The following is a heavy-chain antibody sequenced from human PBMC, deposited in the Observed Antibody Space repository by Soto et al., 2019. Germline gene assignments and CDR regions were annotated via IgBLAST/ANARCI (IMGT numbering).Heavy chain of an antibody. D-gene: IGHD3-22*01. CDR3: ARPQITRYYYDSSGYYHDAFDI. CDR2: INPNSGGT. Sequence: ASVKVSCKASGYTFTGYYMHWVRQAPGQGLEWMGWINPNSGGTNYAQKFQGRVTMTRDTSISTAYMELSRLRSDDTAVYCCARPQITRYYYDSSGYYHDAFDIWGQGTMVTVSS. V-gene: IGHV1-2*02. CDR1: GYTFTGYY. J-gene: IGHJ3*02.